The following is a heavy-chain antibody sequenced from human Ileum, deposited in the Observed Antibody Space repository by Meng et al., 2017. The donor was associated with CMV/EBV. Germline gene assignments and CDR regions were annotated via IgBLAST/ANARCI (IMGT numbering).Heavy chain of an antibody. CDR3: ATDIVVVPAGPVVY. D-gene: IGHD2-2*01. Sequence: GGSLRFSCEASGFTVSSNYVSWVRQAPGKGLEWVSAIYSGGSTYYADTVKGRFTISRDNSKNTLYIQMNTLRAEDTAVYHCATDIVVVPAGPVVYWGQGSLVTVSS. CDR2: IYSGGST. V-gene: IGHV3-53*01. CDR1: GFTVSSNY. J-gene: IGHJ4*02.